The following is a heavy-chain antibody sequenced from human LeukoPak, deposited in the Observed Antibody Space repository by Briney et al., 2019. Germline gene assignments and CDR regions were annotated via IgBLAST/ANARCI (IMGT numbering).Heavy chain of an antibody. J-gene: IGHJ6*03. CDR2: ISSSSSYI. Sequence: KPGGSLRLSCAASGFTFSSYEMNWVRQAPGKGLEWVSSISSSSSYIYYADSVKGRFTISRDNAKNSLHLQMNSLRAEDTAVYYCARDMRDYMDYYYSSMDVWGKGTTVTVSS. D-gene: IGHD4-11*01. CDR1: GFTFSSYE. V-gene: IGHV3-21*01. CDR3: ARDMRDYMDYYYSSMDV.